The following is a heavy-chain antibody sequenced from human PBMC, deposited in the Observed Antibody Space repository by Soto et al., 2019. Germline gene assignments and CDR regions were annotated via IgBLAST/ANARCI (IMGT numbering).Heavy chain of an antibody. V-gene: IGHV4-59*01. D-gene: IGHD6-19*01. Sequence: PSETLSLTCSVSGGSISSYFWSWIRQPPGKGLEWIGYVYYSGTTNYNPSLKSRVTISVDTSNNQFSLKLSSVTAADTAVYYCAADSSGYNWFDPWGQGTLVTVSS. J-gene: IGHJ5*02. CDR2: VYYSGTT. CDR3: AADSSGYNWFDP. CDR1: GGSISSYF.